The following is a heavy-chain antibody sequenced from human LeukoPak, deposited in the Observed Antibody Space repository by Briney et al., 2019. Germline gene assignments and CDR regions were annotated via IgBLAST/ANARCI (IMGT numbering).Heavy chain of an antibody. CDR2: IFYSGST. V-gene: IGHV4-59*01. CDR3: ARGPTRYYFDC. CDR1: SGSISSYY. D-gene: IGHD4-17*01. J-gene: IGHJ4*02. Sequence: SETLSLPCTVSSGSISSYYWSWIRQPPGKGLEWIGYIFYSGSTNYNPSLKSRVTISVDTSKNQFSLGLSSVTAADTAVYYCARGPTRYYFDCWGQGTLVTVSS.